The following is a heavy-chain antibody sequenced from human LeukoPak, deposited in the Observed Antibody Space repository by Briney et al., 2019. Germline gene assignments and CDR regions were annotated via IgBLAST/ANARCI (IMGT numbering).Heavy chain of an antibody. J-gene: IGHJ1*01. D-gene: IGHD2-15*01. CDR1: GGSITTTTYY. CDR2: SYYSGNT. CDR3: ASVVVVAATSRAEYFRH. V-gene: IGHV4-39*01. Sequence: SETLSLTCTLSGGSITTTTYYWGWIRQPPGKGLGWVGSSYYSGNTYYNPSLKSRLTIFIDTSRKQFSRRLSSLTAADTAVYYCASVVVVAATSRAEYFRHWGQGTLVTVSS.